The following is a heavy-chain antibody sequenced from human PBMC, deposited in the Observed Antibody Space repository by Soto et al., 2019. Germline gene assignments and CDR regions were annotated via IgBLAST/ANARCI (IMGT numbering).Heavy chain of an antibody. CDR3: AREDREGDSHFDC. D-gene: IGHD2-21*02. CDR1: GGSISSGGYS. CDR2: IYHSGST. Sequence: PSETLSLTCAVSGGSISSGGYSWSWIRQPPGKGLEWIGYIYHSGSTYYNPSLKSRVTISLDTSENQFSLKLSSVTAADTAMYYCAREDREGDSHFDCWGQGTLVTVSS. V-gene: IGHV4-30-2*05. J-gene: IGHJ4*02.